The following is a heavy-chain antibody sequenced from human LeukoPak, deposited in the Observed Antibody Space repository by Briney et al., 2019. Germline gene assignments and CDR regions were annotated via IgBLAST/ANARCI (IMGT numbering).Heavy chain of an antibody. CDR3: AKRPGYYDSSGYYNY. Sequence: SGGSLRLSCAASGFTFSSYAMSWVRQAPGKGLEWVSAISGSGGSTYYEDSVKGRFTISRDNSKNTLYLQMNSLRAEDTAVYYCAKRPGYYDSSGYYNYWGQGTLVTVSS. CDR2: ISGSGGST. CDR1: GFTFSSYA. V-gene: IGHV3-23*01. J-gene: IGHJ4*02. D-gene: IGHD3-22*01.